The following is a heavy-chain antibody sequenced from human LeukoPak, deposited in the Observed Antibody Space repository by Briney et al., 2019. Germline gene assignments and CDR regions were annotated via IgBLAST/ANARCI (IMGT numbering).Heavy chain of an antibody. CDR3: AIYAVYSSSWQYY. CDR2: ICYGESNT. V-gene: IGHV3-33*08. D-gene: IGHD6-13*01. J-gene: IGHJ4*02. CDR1: GFTFSSYG. Sequence: PGGSLRLSCAASGFTFSSYGMHWVRQAPGKGLEWVSVICYGESNTYYADSVKGRFTISRDNSKNTLYLQMNSLRAEDTAVYYCAIYAVYSSSWQYYWGQGTLVTVSS.